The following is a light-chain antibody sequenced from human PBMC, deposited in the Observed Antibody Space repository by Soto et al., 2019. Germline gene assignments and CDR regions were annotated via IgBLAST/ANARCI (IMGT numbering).Light chain of an antibody. V-gene: IGLV2-14*01. CDR1: SSDVGAYNY. CDR2: EVS. J-gene: IGLJ3*02. CDR3: SSYTSSSTWV. Sequence: QSALTQPASVSGSPGQSITISCTGTSSDVGAYNYVSWYQQHPGKAPKLMIYEVSNRPSGVSDRFSGSRSGNTASLTISGLQAEYESDYYSSSYTSSSTWVFGGGTKLTVL.